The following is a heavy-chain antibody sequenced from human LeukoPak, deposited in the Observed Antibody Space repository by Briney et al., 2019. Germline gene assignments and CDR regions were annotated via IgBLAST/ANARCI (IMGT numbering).Heavy chain of an antibody. Sequence: PSETLSLTCAVYGGSFSGYYWSWIRQPPGKGLEWIGEINHSGSTNYNPSLKSRVTISVDTSKNQFSLKLSSVTAADTAVYYCARGRGVVPADWGQGTLVTVSS. D-gene: IGHD2-2*01. V-gene: IGHV4-34*01. CDR2: INHSGST. CDR1: GGSFSGYY. CDR3: ARGRGVVPAD. J-gene: IGHJ4*02.